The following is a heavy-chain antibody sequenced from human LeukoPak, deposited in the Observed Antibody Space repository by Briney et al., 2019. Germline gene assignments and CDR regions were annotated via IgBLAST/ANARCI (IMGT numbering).Heavy chain of an antibody. CDR2: IYTSGST. J-gene: IGHJ4*02. CDR3: ARESVGATLSYYFDY. Sequence: SQTLSLTCTVSGGSISSGGYYWSWIRQPAGKGLEWIGRIYTSGSTNYNPSLKSRVTISVDTSKNQFSLKLSSVAAADTAVYYCARESVGATLSYYFDYWGQGTLVTVSS. V-gene: IGHV4-61*02. CDR1: GGSISSGGYY. D-gene: IGHD1-26*01.